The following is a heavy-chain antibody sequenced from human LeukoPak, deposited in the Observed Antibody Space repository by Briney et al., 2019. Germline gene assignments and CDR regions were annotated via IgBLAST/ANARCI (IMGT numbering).Heavy chain of an antibody. V-gene: IGHV3-21*01. D-gene: IGHD2-15*01. CDR2: ISSSSNYI. CDR3: ARDLGGWYFDY. Sequence: GGSLRLSCAASGFTFSSYTMNWVRQAPGKGLEWVSSISSSSNYIYYADSVKGRFTISRDNAKNSLYLQMNSLRAEDTAVYYCARDLGGWYFDYWGQGTLVTVSS. J-gene: IGHJ4*02. CDR1: GFTFSSYT.